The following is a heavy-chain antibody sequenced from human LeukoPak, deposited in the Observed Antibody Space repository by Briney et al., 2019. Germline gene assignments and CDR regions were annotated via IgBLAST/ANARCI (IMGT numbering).Heavy chain of an antibody. CDR1: GFTFSSYT. Sequence: GGSPRLSCAASGFTFSSYTMNWVRQAPGKGLEWVSSISSSSTDIYYADSLKGRLTISRDNAKNSLYLQMNSLRAEDTAVYYCAEGVIPDYWGQGTLVTVSS. CDR3: AEGVIPDY. V-gene: IGHV3-21*01. J-gene: IGHJ4*02. D-gene: IGHD2/OR15-2a*01. CDR2: ISSSSTDI.